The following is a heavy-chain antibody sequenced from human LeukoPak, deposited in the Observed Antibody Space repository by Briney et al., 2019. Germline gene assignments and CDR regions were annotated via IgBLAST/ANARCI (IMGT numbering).Heavy chain of an antibody. Sequence: SETLSLTCTVSGGSVSSYYWTWIRQPPGEGLEWIGYIYTSGGTNYNPSLSSRVTISVDTSKNQFPLNLSSVTAADTAVYYCARRHHYYYYMDVWGKGTTVTVSS. CDR2: IYTSGGT. V-gene: IGHV4-4*09. CDR3: ARRHHYYYYMDV. CDR1: GGSVSSYY. J-gene: IGHJ6*03.